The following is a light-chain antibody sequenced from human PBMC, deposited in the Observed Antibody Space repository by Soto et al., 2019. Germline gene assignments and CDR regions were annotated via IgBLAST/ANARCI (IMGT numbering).Light chain of an antibody. J-gene: IGLJ2*01. CDR3: QSYDSSLSGSNDVV. V-gene: IGLV1-40*01. CDR2: GNS. Sequence: QLVLTQPPSVSGAPGQRVTISCTGSSSNIGAGYDVHWYQQLPGTAPKLLIYGNSNRPSGVPDRFSGSKSGTSASLAITGLQAEDEADYYCQSYDSSLSGSNDVVFGGGTKLTVL. CDR1: SSNIGAGYD.